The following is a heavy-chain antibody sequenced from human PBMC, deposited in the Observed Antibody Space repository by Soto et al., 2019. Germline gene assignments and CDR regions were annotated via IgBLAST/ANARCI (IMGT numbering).Heavy chain of an antibody. V-gene: IGHV2-5*02. Sequence: QITLKESGPTVVKPTETLTLTCTFSGFSLTTSGVGVGWVRQSPGKAPEWLALIYWDDDKRYSTSLNSRLIITKXTXKXXXVLXMANXDXXDTATYYCAHRVLRXXXXXXTXTAIYFDFWGPGTPVVVSS. CDR3: AHRVLRXXXXXXTXTAIYFDF. CDR1: GFSLTTSGVG. J-gene: IGHJ4*02. CDR2: IYWDDDK.